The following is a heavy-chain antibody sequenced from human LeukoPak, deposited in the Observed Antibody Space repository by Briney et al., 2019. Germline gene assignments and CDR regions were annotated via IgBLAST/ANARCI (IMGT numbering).Heavy chain of an antibody. D-gene: IGHD2-15*01. CDR2: IYYSGST. Sequence: PSETLSLTCTVSGGSISSYYWSWIRQPPGKGLEWIGYIYYSGSTNYNPSLKSRVTISVDTSKNQFSLKLSSVTAADTAVYYCARDRHCSGGSCYNDYGMDVWGQGTTVTVSS. V-gene: IGHV4-59*01. J-gene: IGHJ6*02. CDR1: GGSISSYY. CDR3: ARDRHCSGGSCYNDYGMDV.